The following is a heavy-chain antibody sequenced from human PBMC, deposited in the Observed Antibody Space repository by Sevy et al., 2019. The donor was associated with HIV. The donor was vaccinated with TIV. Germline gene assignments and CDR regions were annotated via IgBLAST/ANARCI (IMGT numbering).Heavy chain of an antibody. V-gene: IGHV1-24*01. Sequence: ASVKVSCKVSGYTFTELSMHWVRQAPGKGLEWMGTFDPEDDETIYAQKFQGRVTMTEDTSTDTAYMELSSLRSEDTAVYYCARVWTTVVTTDEYYFDYWGQGTLVTVSS. CDR3: ARVWTTVVTTDEYYFDY. D-gene: IGHD4-17*01. CDR2: FDPEDDET. J-gene: IGHJ4*02. CDR1: GYTFTELS.